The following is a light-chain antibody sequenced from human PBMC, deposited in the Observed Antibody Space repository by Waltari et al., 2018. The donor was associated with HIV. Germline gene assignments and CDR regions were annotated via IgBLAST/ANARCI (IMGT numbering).Light chain of an antibody. V-gene: IGLV2-14*01. CDR3: SSYTSSSTRV. CDR2: EVS. CDR1: SSDVGGYNY. Sequence: QSALTQPASVSGSPGQSITISCTGTSSDVGGYNYVSWYQQHPGKAPKLMIYEVSTRPSGVSNRFSCSKSGNTASLTISGLQAEDEADYYCSSYTSSSTRVFGGGTNLTVL. J-gene: IGLJ3*02.